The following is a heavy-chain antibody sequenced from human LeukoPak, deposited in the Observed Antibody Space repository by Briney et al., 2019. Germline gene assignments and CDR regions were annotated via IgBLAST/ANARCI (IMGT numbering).Heavy chain of an antibody. Sequence: GSLGLSCAASGFTFSSYAMSWVRQAPGKGLEWVSAISGSGGSTYYADSVKGRFTISRDNSKNTLYLQMNSLRAEDTAVYYCAKDPVQRGYSGYDFVDWGQGTLVTVSS. CDR1: GFTFSSYA. V-gene: IGHV3-23*01. CDR3: AKDPVQRGYSGYDFVD. D-gene: IGHD5-12*01. J-gene: IGHJ4*02. CDR2: ISGSGGST.